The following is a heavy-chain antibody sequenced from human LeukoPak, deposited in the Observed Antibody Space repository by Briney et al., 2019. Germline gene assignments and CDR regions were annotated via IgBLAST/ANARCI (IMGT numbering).Heavy chain of an antibody. CDR3: ARANSSGYYYISNWFDP. D-gene: IGHD3-22*01. Sequence: GASVKVSCKASGYTFTGYYIHWVRQAPGQGLEWMGWIDANSGATNFPEKFQGRVTMTRDTSISTAYLELSRLRSDDTAVYYCARANSSGYYYISNWFDPWGQGTLVTVSS. V-gene: IGHV1-2*02. CDR1: GYTFTGYY. J-gene: IGHJ5*02. CDR2: IDANSGAT.